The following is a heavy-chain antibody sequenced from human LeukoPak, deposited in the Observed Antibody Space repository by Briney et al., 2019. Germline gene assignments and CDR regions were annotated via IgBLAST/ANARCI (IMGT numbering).Heavy chain of an antibody. J-gene: IGHJ4*02. CDR2: IYYSGST. CDR3: ASLTYYYDSSGFH. Sequence: PSETLSLTCTVSGGSISSSSYYWGWIRQPPGKGLEWIGSIYYSGSTYYNPSLKSRVTISVDTSKNQFSLKLSSVTAADTAVYYCASLTYYYDSSGFHWGQGTLVTVSS. CDR1: GGSISSSSYY. V-gene: IGHV4-39*01. D-gene: IGHD3-22*01.